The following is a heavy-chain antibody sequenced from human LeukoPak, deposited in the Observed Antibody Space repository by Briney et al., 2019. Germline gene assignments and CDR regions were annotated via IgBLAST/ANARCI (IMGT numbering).Heavy chain of an antibody. J-gene: IGHJ5*02. CDR3: ATGFREFGWT. D-gene: IGHD3-10*01. CDR2: ISCSGDTT. V-gene: IGHV3-23*01. Sequence: GGSLRLSCAASGFTFSSYAMSWVRQAPGKGLQWVSTISCSGDTTYYADSVKGRFTISRDNSNNTLYLQMNSLRAEDTALYYCATGFREFGWTWGQGTLVTVSS. CDR1: GFTFSSYA.